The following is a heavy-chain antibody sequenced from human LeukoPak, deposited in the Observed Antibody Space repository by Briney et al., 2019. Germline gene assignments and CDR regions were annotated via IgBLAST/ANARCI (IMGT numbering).Heavy chain of an antibody. CDR3: ASYTSSSAHSN. CDR1: GLTFSTYA. D-gene: IGHD6-6*01. Sequence: PGGSLRLSCAASGLTFSTYAISWVRQAPGRGLEWVSAISGGGAYTYYADSVKGRFTISGDYSKNPLYLQMNGLRAEDTAVYYCASYTSSSAHSNWGQGTLVTVSS. CDR2: ISGGGAYT. J-gene: IGHJ4*02. V-gene: IGHV3-23*01.